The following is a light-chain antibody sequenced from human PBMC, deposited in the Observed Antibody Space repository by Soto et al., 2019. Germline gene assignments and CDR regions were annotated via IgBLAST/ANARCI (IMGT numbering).Light chain of an antibody. V-gene: IGLV1-40*01. CDR2: DST. Sequence: QSVLTQPPSVSGAPGQRVTISCTGSSSNIAANYDVHWYQQLPGTAPKLLISDSTDRPSGVPDRFSGSKSGTSTSLAITGLQAEDEADYYCQSFDSILTAWVFGGGTKLTVL. J-gene: IGLJ3*02. CDR3: QSFDSILTAWV. CDR1: SSNIAANYD.